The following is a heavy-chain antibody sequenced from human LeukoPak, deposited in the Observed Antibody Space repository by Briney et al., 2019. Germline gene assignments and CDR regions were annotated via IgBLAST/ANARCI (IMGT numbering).Heavy chain of an antibody. CDR1: GGSISGSGYY. CDR2: IYYTGST. CDR3: ARRIVV. V-gene: IGHV4-39*07. J-gene: IGHJ4*02. D-gene: IGHD3-22*01. Sequence: SETLSLTCSVSGGSISGSGYYWAWIRQPPGKGLEWIGSIYYTGSTHYNSSLKSRVTISVDTSKNQFSLKLSSVTAADTAVYYCARRIVVWGQGTLVTVSS.